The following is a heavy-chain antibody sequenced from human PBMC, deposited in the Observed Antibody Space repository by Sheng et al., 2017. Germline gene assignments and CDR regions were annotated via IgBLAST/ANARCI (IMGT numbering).Heavy chain of an antibody. CDR1: GFTFSSYA. V-gene: IGHV3-30*04. D-gene: IGHD4-4*01. J-gene: IGHJ4*02. CDR3: ARGFLMGTTVNGLGY. CDR2: ISYDGSNK. Sequence: QVQLVESGGGVVQPGRSLRLSCAASGFTFSSYAMHWVRQAPGKGLEWVAVISYDGSNKYYADSVKGRFTISRDNSKKTLYLQMSSLRAEDTAVYYCARGFLMGTTVNGLGYWGQGTLVTVSS.